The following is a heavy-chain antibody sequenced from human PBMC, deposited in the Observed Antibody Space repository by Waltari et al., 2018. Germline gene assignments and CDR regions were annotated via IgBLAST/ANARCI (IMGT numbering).Heavy chain of an antibody. D-gene: IGHD7-27*01. CDR2: IYYSGST. CDR1: GGSISSYY. J-gene: IGHJ6*03. CDR3: ARDVGTNWGTYYYYMDV. V-gene: IGHV4-59*01. Sequence: QVQLQESGPGLVKPSETLSLTCTVSGGSISSYYWSWIRQPPGKGLEWIGYIYYSGSTNYNPSRKSRVTISVDTSKNQFSLKLSSVTAADTAVYYCARDVGTNWGTYYYYMDVWGKGTTVTVSS.